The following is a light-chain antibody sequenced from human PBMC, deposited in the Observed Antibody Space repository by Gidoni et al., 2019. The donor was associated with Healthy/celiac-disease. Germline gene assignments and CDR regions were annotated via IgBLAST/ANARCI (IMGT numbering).Light chain of an antibody. V-gene: IGKV1-39*01. CDR2: AAS. Sequence: DIQMTQSPSSLSASVGDRVTITCRASQSISSYLNWYQQKPGKAPKLLIYAASSLQSGVPSGFSGSGSGTDFTLTISSLQPADFATYYCQQSYSTPPTFXGXTKVEIK. CDR3: QQSYSTPPT. CDR1: QSISSY. J-gene: IGKJ4*01.